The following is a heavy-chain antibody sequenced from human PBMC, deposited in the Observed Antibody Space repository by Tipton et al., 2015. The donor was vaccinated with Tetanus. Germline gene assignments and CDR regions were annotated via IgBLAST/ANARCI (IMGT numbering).Heavy chain of an antibody. CDR1: GGSITKDY. CDR2: ISHSGSS. Sequence: TLSLTCNVSGGSITKDYWSWIRQSPGKTLEWIGYISHSGSSSYSPSLKSRVTISVDTSKNQFSLRLRSVAAADTAVYYCARGGRDAYNNPLGAFDVWGRGTTVTVSS. CDR3: ARGGRDAYNNPLGAFDV. D-gene: IGHD5-24*01. J-gene: IGHJ3*01. V-gene: IGHV4-59*03.